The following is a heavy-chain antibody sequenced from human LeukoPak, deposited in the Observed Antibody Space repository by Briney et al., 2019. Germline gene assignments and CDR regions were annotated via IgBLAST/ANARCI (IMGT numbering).Heavy chain of an antibody. Sequence: GRSLRLYYAASGSTFTSDGIGCVRHDPGKGLEWLPAIRGGGGSTSHAESVKGRVTISRNNSRNTLYLQMNSLRAEHKAGYNAAKVWDIVVVVAATYFDYWGQGTLVIVSS. CDR1: GSTFTSDG. D-gene: IGHD2-15*01. CDR2: IRGGGGST. V-gene: IGHV3-23*01. J-gene: IGHJ4*02. CDR3: AKVWDIVVVVAATYFDY.